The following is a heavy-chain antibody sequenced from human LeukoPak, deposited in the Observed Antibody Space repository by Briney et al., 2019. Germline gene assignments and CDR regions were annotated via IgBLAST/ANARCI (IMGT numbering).Heavy chain of an antibody. J-gene: IGHJ4*02. Sequence: SETLSLTCTVSGGSISNSNSYWRWFRQPPGKGLEWIGSIYYTGTTNYNPSLKSRVTISVDTSKNQLSLKLSSVTAADTAVYYCARRGYSSGWYDYWGQGTLVTVSS. V-gene: IGHV4-39*01. CDR3: ARRGYSSGWYDY. D-gene: IGHD6-19*01. CDR2: IYYTGTT. CDR1: GGSISNSNSY.